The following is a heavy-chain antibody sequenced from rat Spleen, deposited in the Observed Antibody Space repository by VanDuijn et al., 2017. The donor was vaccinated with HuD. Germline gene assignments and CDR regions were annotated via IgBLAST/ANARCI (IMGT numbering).Heavy chain of an antibody. CDR2: ITPDGDFT. V-gene: IGHV5-58*01. Sequence: EVQLVETGGGFVQPGRSLKLSCVASGFTFSRYWMYWVRQAPGKGLEWVSSITPDGDFTYYPDSVKGRFTISRENAENTVYLQMNSLSSEDTATYYCARKTTTLDYWGQGVMVTVSS. CDR3: ARKTTTLDY. CDR1: GFTFSRYW. D-gene: IGHD1-10*01. J-gene: IGHJ2*01.